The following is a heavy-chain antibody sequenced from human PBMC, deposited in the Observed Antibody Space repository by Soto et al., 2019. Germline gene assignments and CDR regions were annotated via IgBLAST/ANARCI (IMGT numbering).Heavy chain of an antibody. D-gene: IGHD2-21*02. CDR3: AGEDVVVTAPRYFDL. J-gene: IGHJ2*01. V-gene: IGHV3-30-3*01. CDR1: GFTFSSYA. CDR2: ISYDGSNK. Sequence: QVQLVESGGGVVQPGRSLRLSCAASGFTFSSYAMHWVRQAPGKGLEWVAVISYDGSNKYYADSVRGRFTISRDNSKNPLYLQMNSLRAEDTAVYYCAGEDVVVTAPRYFDLWGRGTLVTVSS.